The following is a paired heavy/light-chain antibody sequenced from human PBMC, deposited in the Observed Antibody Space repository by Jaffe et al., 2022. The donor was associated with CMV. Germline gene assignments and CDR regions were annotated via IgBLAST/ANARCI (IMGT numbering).Light chain of an antibody. Sequence: SYELTQPPSVSVSPGQTARITCSGDALPKQHVYWYQQRPGQAPVLVIYKDTERPSGIPARFSGSSSGTTVALTISGVQAEDEADYYCQSADNSGTSYVVFGGGTKLTVL. CDR2: KDT. CDR1: ALPKQH. CDR3: QSADNSGTSYVV. V-gene: IGLV3-25*03. J-gene: IGLJ2*01.
Heavy chain of an antibody. J-gene: IGHJ4*02. CDR3: AKVTDYGDYSIDY. D-gene: IGHD4-17*01. Sequence: QVQLVESGGGVVQPGRSLRLSCAASGFTFSSYAMHWVRQPPGKGLQCVALISYDGINKFHADSVKGRFTISRDNSKNTLYLQMNSLRVEDTALYYCAKVTDYGDYSIDYWGQGTLVTVSS. CDR1: GFTFSSYA. V-gene: IGHV3-30*18. CDR2: ISYDGINK.